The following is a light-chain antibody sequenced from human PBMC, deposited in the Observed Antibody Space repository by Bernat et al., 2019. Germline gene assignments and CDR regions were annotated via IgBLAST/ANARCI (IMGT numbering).Light chain of an antibody. Sequence: NFMLTQPHSVSDSPGKTVAISCTRSSGSISSKYVRWYQQPPGSAPPTVIYEYNKRPSGVPDRFSGSIDSPSNSASLTISGLKTEDEAEYYCHSYDSSNQVFGGGTKLTVL. V-gene: IGLV6-57*04. CDR2: EYN. CDR1: SGSISSKY. J-gene: IGLJ3*02. CDR3: HSYDSSNQV.